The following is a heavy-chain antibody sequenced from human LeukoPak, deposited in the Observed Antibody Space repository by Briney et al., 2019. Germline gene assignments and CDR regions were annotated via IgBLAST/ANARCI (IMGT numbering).Heavy chain of an antibody. J-gene: IGHJ1*01. Sequence: GGSLRLSCAASDSIIRHYGMHGVRQAPGKGREWVAVIGDEGRNKHYADSVKGRFTISRDNSKNTVYLQMDSLRAEDTAVYYCAGRNGYYPLTTYWGQGTLVTVSS. V-gene: IGHV3-33*03. CDR3: AGRNGYYPLTTY. D-gene: IGHD3-22*01. CDR2: IGDEGRNK. CDR1: DSIIRHYG.